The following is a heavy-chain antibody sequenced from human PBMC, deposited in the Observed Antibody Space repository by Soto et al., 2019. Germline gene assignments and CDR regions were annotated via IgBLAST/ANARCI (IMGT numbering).Heavy chain of an antibody. D-gene: IGHD1-26*01. CDR2: IYYSGST. J-gene: IGHJ4*02. V-gene: IGHV4-39*01. Sequence: PSETLSLTCTVSGISVSTSDYYWGWVRQPPGKGLDWIGNIYYSGSTFYNPSLRSRVTLSVDTSKNQFSLRLNSVTAADTAVYFCAGSVGPASRNSDFDCRDQGTRVTVSS. CDR3: AGSVGPASRNSDFDC. CDR1: GISVSTSDYY.